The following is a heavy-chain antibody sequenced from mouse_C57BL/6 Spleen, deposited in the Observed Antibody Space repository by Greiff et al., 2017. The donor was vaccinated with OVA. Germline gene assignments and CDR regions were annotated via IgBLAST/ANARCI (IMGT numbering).Heavy chain of an antibody. V-gene: IGHV1-64*01. D-gene: IGHD2-4*01. J-gene: IGHJ3*01. CDR3: ARHDYDDDEFAY. Sequence: QVQLQQPGAELVKPGASVKLSCKASGYTFTSYWMHWVKQRPGQGLEWIGMIHPNSGSTNYNEKFKSKATLTVDKSSSTAYMQLSSLTSEDSAVYYCARHDYDDDEFAYWGQGTLVTVSA. CDR1: GYTFTSYW. CDR2: IHPNSGST.